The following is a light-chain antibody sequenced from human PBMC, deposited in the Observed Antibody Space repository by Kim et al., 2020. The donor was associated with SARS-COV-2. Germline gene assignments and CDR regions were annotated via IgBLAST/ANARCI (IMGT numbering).Light chain of an antibody. V-gene: IGLV3-21*01. J-gene: IGLJ1*01. CDR2: NDN. CDR3: QVWDTSTDHYV. Sequence: SYELTQPPSVSVAPGKTARITCGGNKIGSKSVHWYQQKPGQAPVLVINNDNYRPSDIPERFSGSNSGDTATLTISRVEAGDEADYYCQVWDTSTDHYVFGTGTKVTVL. CDR1: KIGSKS.